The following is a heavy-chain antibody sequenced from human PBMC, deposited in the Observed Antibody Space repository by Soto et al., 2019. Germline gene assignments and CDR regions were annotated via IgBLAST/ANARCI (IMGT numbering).Heavy chain of an antibody. D-gene: IGHD6-6*01. Sequence: EVQLLESGGGLVQPGGSLRLSCAASGFTFSSYAMSWVRQAPGKGLEWVSAISGSGGSTYYADSGKGRFTISRDNSKNALSQQMNGLRAEDTAVYYCAKDMDSEDSIAALHYWGQGTLVTVAS. V-gene: IGHV3-23*01. CDR1: GFTFSSYA. J-gene: IGHJ4*02. CDR2: ISGSGGST. CDR3: AKDMDSEDSIAALHY.